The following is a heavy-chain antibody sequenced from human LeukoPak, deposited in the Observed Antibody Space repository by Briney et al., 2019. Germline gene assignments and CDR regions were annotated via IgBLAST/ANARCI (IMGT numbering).Heavy chain of an antibody. V-gene: IGHV4-59*01. D-gene: IGHD1-26*01. CDR1: GGSIRSYY. J-gene: IGHJ4*02. Sequence: KPSETLSLTCTVSGGSIRSYYWSWIRQPPGKGLECIGYISYGESTNYNPSLKSRVTVSVDTSKNQFSLKVYSVTAADTAVYYCPRSPYTGSYYKSPEGFDYWGQGTLVTVSS. CDR2: ISYGEST. CDR3: PRSPYTGSYYKSPEGFDY.